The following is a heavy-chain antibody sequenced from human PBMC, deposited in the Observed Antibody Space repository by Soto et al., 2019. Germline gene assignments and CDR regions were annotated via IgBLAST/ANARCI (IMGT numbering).Heavy chain of an antibody. CDR2: ISYDGSNK. CDR3: ARDPRTIFGVVTLLDE. D-gene: IGHD3-3*01. V-gene: IGHV3-30-3*01. Sequence: GGSLRLSCAASGFTFSSYAMHWVRQAPGKGLEWVAVISYDGSNKYYADSVKGRFTISRDNSKNTLYLQMNSLRAEDTAVYYCARDPRTIFGVVTLLDEWGQGTLVTVSS. CDR1: GFTFSSYA. J-gene: IGHJ4*02.